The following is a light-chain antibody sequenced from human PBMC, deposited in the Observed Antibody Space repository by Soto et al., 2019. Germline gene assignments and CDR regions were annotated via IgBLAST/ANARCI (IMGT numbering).Light chain of an antibody. Sequence: EIVLTQSPGTLSLSPGERATLSCRASQTVNSRLAWYQHKPGQAPRLLIYHTSNRATGIPARFSGSGSGTDFTLTISSLEPEDFAVYYCQQRNIWPPVTFGQGTRLEIK. J-gene: IGKJ5*01. CDR3: QQRNIWPPVT. V-gene: IGKV3-11*01. CDR2: HTS. CDR1: QTVNSR.